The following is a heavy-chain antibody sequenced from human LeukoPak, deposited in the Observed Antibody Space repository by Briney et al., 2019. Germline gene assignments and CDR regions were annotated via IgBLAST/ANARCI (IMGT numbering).Heavy chain of an antibody. CDR2: IKEDGSEK. J-gene: IGHJ4*02. CDR1: GFSFSSHW. V-gene: IGHV3-7*01. Sequence: GGSLRLSCAASGFSFSSHWMSWVRQAPGKGLEWVANIKEDGSEKNYEDSVKGRFTISRDNAKNSLYLQMNTLRAEDTAVYYCGRSGIVTTAVPFWGQGTLVTVSS. D-gene: IGHD1-26*01. CDR3: GRSGIVTTAVPF.